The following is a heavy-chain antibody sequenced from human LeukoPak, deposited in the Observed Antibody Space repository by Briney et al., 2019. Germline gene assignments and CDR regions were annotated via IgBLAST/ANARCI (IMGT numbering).Heavy chain of an antibody. CDR2: IIPIFGTA. V-gene: IGHV1-69*05. Sequence: SVKVSCKASGGTFSSYAISWVRQAPGQGLEWMGGIIPIFGTANYAQKFQGRVTITTDESTSTAYMELSSLRSEDTAVYYCARDYDVLLWFGELSLVLETRYGMDVWGQGTTVTVSS. J-gene: IGHJ6*02. D-gene: IGHD3-10*01. CDR3: ARDYDVLLWFGELSLVLETRYGMDV. CDR1: GGTFSSYA.